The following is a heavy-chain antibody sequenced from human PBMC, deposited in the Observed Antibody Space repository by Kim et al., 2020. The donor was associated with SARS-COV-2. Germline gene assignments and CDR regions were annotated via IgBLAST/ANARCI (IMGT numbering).Heavy chain of an antibody. CDR1: GFTVSSNY. CDR3: ARETYYYGSGSYYKGAYYYGMDV. D-gene: IGHD3-10*01. CDR2: IYSGGST. V-gene: IGHV3-53*01. J-gene: IGHJ6*02. Sequence: GGSLRLSCAASGFTVSSNYMSWVRQAPGKGLEWVSVIYSGGSTYYADSVKGRFTISRDNSKNTLYLQMNSLRAEDTAVYYCARETYYYGSGSYYKGAYYYGMDVWGQGTTVTVSS.